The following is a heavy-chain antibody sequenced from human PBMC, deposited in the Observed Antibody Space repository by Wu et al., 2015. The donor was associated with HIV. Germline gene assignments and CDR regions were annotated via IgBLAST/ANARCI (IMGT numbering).Heavy chain of an antibody. Sequence: QVHLVQSGAEVKKPGSSVKVSCKTSGDTFNFYALNWVRQAPGQGLEWMGRIVPILGIANYAQIFQGRFTMTADRFTNTAYMELSRLRSDDTAVYYCARGLNYGDFIDAFDIWGQGTMVTVSS. CDR2: IVPILGIA. CDR3: ARGLNYGDFIDAFDI. CDR1: GDTFNFYA. D-gene: IGHD4-17*01. V-gene: IGHV1-69*04. J-gene: IGHJ3*02.